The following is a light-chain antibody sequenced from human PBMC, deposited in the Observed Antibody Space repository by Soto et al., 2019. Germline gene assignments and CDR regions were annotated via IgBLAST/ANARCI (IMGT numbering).Light chain of an antibody. CDR2: GAS. V-gene: IGKV3-20*01. J-gene: IGKJ1*01. Sequence: IVLTQSPGTLSFSPGERATLSCLSSQSVSSSYLAWYQQEPGQAPRLLIYGASIRATGIPDRFSGSGYGTEFALTISSLQPEDFATYYCQQSYNTPRTFGQGTKVDI. CDR1: QSVSSSY. CDR3: QQSYNTPRT.